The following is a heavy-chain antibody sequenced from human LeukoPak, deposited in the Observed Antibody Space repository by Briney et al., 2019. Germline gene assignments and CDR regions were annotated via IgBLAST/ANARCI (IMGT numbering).Heavy chain of an antibody. V-gene: IGHV4-59*01. J-gene: IGHJ3*02. CDR3: ARGSYYDSSGFDAFDI. Sequence: PSETLSLTCTVSGGSISSYYWSWIRQPPGKGLEWIGYIYYSGSTNCNPSLKSRVTISVDTSKNQFSPKLSSVTAADTAVYYCARGSYYDSSGFDAFDIWGQGTMVTVSS. CDR2: IYYSGST. CDR1: GGSISSYY. D-gene: IGHD3-22*01.